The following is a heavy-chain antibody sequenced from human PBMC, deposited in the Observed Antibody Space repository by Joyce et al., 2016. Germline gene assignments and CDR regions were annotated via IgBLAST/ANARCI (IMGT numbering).Heavy chain of an antibody. CDR2: ISYDGSNK. CDR3: ARSRQIYIYDYHYYGMDV. J-gene: IGHJ6*02. CDR1: GFTFSSYA. V-gene: IGHV3-30*04. D-gene: IGHD5-18*01. Sequence: QVQLVESGGGVVQPGRSLRLSCAASGFTFSSYAMHWGRQAPGKGLEWVSVISYDGSNKYDADSVKGRFTISRDNSKNTLYLQMNSLRPEDTAVYYCARSRQIYIYDYHYYGMDVWGQGTTVTVSS.